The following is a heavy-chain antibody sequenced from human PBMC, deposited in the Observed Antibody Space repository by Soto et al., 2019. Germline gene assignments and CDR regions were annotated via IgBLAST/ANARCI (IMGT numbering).Heavy chain of an antibody. J-gene: IGHJ6*04. CDR1: GFTFSDHY. D-gene: IGHD5-18*01. CDR3: AREAGRYSYGLDV. Sequence: GWSLRLSCAASGFTFSDHYMDWVRQAPGKGLEWVGRTRNKANSYTTEYAASVKGRFTISRDDSKNSLYLQMNSLKTEDTAVYYCAREAGRYSYGLDVWGKGTTVTVSS. CDR2: TRNKANSYTT. V-gene: IGHV3-72*01.